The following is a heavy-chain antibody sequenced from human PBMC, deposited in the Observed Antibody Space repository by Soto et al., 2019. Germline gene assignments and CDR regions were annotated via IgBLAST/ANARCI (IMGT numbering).Heavy chain of an antibody. Sequence: SQTLSLTCAISGDSVSSNSAACNWIRQSPSRGLEWLGRTYYRSKWYNDYAVSVKSRITINPDTSKNQFSLQLNSVTPEDTAVYYCARHYCSGGYSGYDHARRSYYYYMDVWGKGTTVTVSS. V-gene: IGHV6-1*01. CDR1: GDSVSSNSAA. CDR3: ARHYCSGGYSGYDHARRSYYYYMDV. D-gene: IGHD5-12*01. CDR2: TYYRSKWYN. J-gene: IGHJ6*03.